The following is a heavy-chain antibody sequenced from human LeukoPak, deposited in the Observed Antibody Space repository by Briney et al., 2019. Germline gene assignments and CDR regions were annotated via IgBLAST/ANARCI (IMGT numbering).Heavy chain of an antibody. CDR3: ARDPNRLADYGGDYFDH. CDR1: GFPFSSYS. Sequence: GGSLRLSCAASGFPFSSYSMHWVRQAPGNGLEWVAVISNDGSHKYYADSVKGRFIISRDNSKNTLSLQMNTLRPDDTAVFYCARDPNRLADYGGDYFDHWGQGALVTVSS. V-gene: IGHV3-30*04. J-gene: IGHJ4*02. CDR2: ISNDGSHK. D-gene: IGHD4-23*01.